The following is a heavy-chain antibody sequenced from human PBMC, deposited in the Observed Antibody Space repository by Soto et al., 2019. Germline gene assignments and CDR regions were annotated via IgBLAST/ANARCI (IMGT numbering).Heavy chain of an antibody. CDR3: ARKGKALYQTDV. Sequence: EVQLLESGGGLVQPGGSLRLTCAASGFTFSYYAMTWVRQAPAKGLEWVSSTIGSGDTSYYADSVKGRFTMSRDNSKNTVVQERNRLRVEDPAVCYRARKGKALYQTDVWGRGSRATDSS. D-gene: IGHD2-2*02. V-gene: IGHV3-23*01. J-gene: IGHJ2*01. CDR1: GFTFSYYA. CDR2: TIGSGDTS.